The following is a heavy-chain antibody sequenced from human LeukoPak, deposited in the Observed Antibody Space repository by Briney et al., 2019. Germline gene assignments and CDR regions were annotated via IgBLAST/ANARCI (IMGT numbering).Heavy chain of an antibody. CDR2: IKQDGSEK. CDR1: GFTFSSYW. J-gene: IGHJ6*03. D-gene: IGHD1/OR15-1a*01. Sequence: GGSLRLSCAASGFTFSSYWMSWVRQAPGKGLEWVANIKQDGSEKYYVDSVKGRFTISRDNAKNSLYLQMNSLRAEDTAVYYCARDRRSLYNWNKFNYYYYMDVWGKGTTVTVSS. CDR3: ARDRRSLYNWNKFNYYYYMDV. V-gene: IGHV3-7*01.